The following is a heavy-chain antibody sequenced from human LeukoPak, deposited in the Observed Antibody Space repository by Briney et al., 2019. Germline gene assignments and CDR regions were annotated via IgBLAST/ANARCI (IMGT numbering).Heavy chain of an antibody. CDR1: GFTFSSYW. D-gene: IGHD3-9*01. CDR3: AKARYYDILTGHFPDY. V-gene: IGHV3-74*01. Sequence: GGSLRLSCAASGFTFSSYWMHWVRQAPGKGLVWVSRINSDGSSTSYADSVKGRFTISRDNSKNTLYLQMNSLRAEDTAVYYCAKARYYDILTGHFPDYWGQGTLVTVSS. J-gene: IGHJ4*02. CDR2: INSDGSST.